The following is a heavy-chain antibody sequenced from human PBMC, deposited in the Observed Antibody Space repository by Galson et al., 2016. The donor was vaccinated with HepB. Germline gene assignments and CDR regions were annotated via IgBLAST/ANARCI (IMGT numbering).Heavy chain of an antibody. CDR2: INRDGSST. CDR1: GFTFSSYW. J-gene: IGHJ4*02. D-gene: IGHD2-15*01. CDR3: GREHCSGGSCYLDD. V-gene: IGHV3-74*01. Sequence: SLRLSCAASGFTFSSYWMHWVRQAPGKGLVWVSRINRDGSSTSYADSVKGRFTISRDNARNTVYLQMNSLRAEDTAVYYCGREHCSGGSCYLDDWGQGARVTVSS.